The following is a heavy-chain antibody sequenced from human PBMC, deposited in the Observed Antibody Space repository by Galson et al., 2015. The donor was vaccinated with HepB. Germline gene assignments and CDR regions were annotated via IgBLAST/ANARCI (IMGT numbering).Heavy chain of an antibody. CDR3: AREDRLRFGGYYYGMDV. CDR2: INSNGSST. CDR1: GFTFSSYW. Sequence: SLRLSCAASGFTFSSYWMHWVRQAPGKGLVWVSRINSNGSSTSYADSVKGRFTISRDNAKNTLYLQMNSLRAEDTAVYYCAREDRLRFGGYYYGMDVWGQGTTVTVSS. D-gene: IGHD5-12*01. J-gene: IGHJ6*02. V-gene: IGHV3-74*01.